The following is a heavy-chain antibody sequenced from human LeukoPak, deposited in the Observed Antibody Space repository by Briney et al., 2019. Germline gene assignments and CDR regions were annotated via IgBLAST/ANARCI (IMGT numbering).Heavy chain of an antibody. Sequence: LRLSCAASGFTFSSYWMSWVRQAPGKGLEWVAVIWYDGSNKYYADSVKGRFTISRDNSKNTLYLQMNSLRAEDTAVYYCARGEGYSYGYYWGQGTLVTVSS. CDR3: ARGEGYSYGYY. CDR2: IWYDGSNK. CDR1: GFTFSSYW. V-gene: IGHV3-33*08. J-gene: IGHJ4*02. D-gene: IGHD5-18*01.